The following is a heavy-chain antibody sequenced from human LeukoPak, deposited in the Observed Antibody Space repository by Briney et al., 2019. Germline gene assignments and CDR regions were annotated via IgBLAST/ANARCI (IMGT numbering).Heavy chain of an antibody. CDR3: ARDAYYDSSGYWLYYFDY. Sequence: GASVKVSCKASGYTFTGYYMHWVRQAPGQGLEWMGWINPNSGGTNYAQKFQGRVTMTRDTSISTAYMELSGLRSDDTAVYYCARDAYYDSSGYWLYYFDYWGQGTLVTVSS. V-gene: IGHV1-2*02. CDR1: GYTFTGYY. D-gene: IGHD3-22*01. J-gene: IGHJ4*02. CDR2: INPNSGGT.